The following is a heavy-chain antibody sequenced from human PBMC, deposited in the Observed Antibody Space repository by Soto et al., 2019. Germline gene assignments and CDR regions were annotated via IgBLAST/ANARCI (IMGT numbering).Heavy chain of an antibody. J-gene: IGHJ6*02. Sequence: EVQLVESGGGLVQPGGSLRLSCAVSGFTFSSYSMNWVRQAPGKGLEWVTYIRSGSGTIYYADSVKGRFSISRDNAKNTLYLQMNSLGVEDTAVYYSAKIGTYLHMDVWGQWTTVTVSS. CDR3: AKIGTYLHMDV. CDR2: IRSGSGTI. D-gene: IGHD3-10*01. V-gene: IGHV3-48*04. CDR1: GFTFSSYS.